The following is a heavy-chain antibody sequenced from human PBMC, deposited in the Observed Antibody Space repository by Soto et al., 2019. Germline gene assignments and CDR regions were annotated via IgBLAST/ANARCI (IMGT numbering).Heavy chain of an antibody. CDR3: AKDYCSGGSCYFWYFQH. CDR1: GFTFDDYA. CDR2: ISWNSGSI. J-gene: IGHJ1*01. V-gene: IGHV3-9*01. D-gene: IGHD2-15*01. Sequence: GGSLRLSCAASGFTFDDYAMHWVRQAPGKGLEWVSGISWNSGSIGYADSVKGRFTISRDNAKNSLYLQMNSLRAEDTALYYCAKDYCSGGSCYFWYFQHWGQGTLVTVSS.